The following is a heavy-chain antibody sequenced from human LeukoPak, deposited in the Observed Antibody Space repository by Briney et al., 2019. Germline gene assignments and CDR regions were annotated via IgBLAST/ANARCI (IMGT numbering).Heavy chain of an antibody. CDR2: IIPIFGTA. D-gene: IGHD2-2*01. CDR1: GGTFSSYA. J-gene: IGHJ6*04. CDR3: ARGCSSTSCYADYYYYGMDV. V-gene: IGHV1-69*01. Sequence: GASVKVSCKASGGTFSSYAISWVRQAPGQGLEGMGGIIPIFGTANYAQKFQGRVTITADESTSTAYMELSSLRSEDTAGYYCARGCSSTSCYADYYYYGMDVWGKGTTVTVSS.